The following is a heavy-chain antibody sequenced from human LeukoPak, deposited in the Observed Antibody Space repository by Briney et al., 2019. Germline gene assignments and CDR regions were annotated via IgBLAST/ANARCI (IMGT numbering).Heavy chain of an antibody. CDR1: GYTFTGYY. D-gene: IGHD3-10*01. V-gene: IGHV1-2*02. CDR3: ARDRFTMVRGVRPTVDY. Sequence: ASVKVSCKASGYTFTGYYMHWVRQAPGQGLEWMGWINPNSGGTNYAQKFQGRVTMTRDTSISTAYMELSRLRSDDTAVYYCARDRFTMVRGVRPTVDYWGQGTLVTVSS. J-gene: IGHJ4*02. CDR2: INPNSGGT.